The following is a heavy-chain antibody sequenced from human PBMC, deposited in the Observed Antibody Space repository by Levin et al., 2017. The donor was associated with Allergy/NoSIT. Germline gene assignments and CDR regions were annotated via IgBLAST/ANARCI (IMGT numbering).Heavy chain of an antibody. CDR3: ARDRTTQHTSEVYYYGMDV. D-gene: IGHD4-11*01. J-gene: IGHJ6*02. CDR1: GASITSYY. CDR2: IYYSGST. V-gene: IGHV4-59*12. Sequence: GSLRLSCTVSGASITSYYWSWIRQPPGKGLEWIGYIYYSGSTNYNPSLKSRVTISADTSKNQFSLKLSSVTAADTAVYYCARDRTTQHTSEVYYYGMDVWGQGTTVTVSS.